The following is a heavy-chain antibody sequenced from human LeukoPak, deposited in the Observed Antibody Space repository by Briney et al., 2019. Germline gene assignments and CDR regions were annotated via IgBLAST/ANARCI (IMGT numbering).Heavy chain of an antibody. J-gene: IGHJ4*02. V-gene: IGHV4-59*01. CDR1: GGSISSYY. D-gene: IGHD3-22*01. CDR3: ARERLLDYYDSSGLDY. CDR2: IYYSGST. Sequence: SETLSLTCTVSGGSISSYYWSWIRQPPGKGLEWIGYIYYSGSTNYNPSLKSRVTISVDTSKNQFSLKLSSVTAADTAVYYCARERLLDYYDSSGLDYWGQGTLVTVSS.